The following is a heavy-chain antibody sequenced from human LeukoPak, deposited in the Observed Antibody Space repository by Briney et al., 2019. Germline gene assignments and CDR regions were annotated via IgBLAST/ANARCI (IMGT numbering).Heavy chain of an antibody. CDR1: GGSFSDYY. D-gene: IGHD1-1*01. CDR2: INHSGKN. Sequence: SETLSLTCAVYGGSFSDYYWSWIRQPPGKGLEWIGEINHSGKNNYNPSLKSRVTISVDTSKKQLSLKMTSVTATDTAVYYCARSERRGWYFDLWGRSTLVTVSS. CDR3: ARSERRGWYFDL. V-gene: IGHV4-34*01. J-gene: IGHJ2*01.